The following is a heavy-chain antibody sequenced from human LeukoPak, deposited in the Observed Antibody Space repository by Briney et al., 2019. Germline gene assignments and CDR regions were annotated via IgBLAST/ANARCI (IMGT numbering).Heavy chain of an antibody. CDR1: GGSITSGGYY. Sequence: PSQTLSRTCTVSGGSITSGGYYWSWIRQHAGKGLEWIGYIYYSGSTSYNPSLKSRVTISLDTSRNQFSLKLRSVTAADTAVYYCAREMDYYDSGGYYLQWFDPWGQGTLVTVSS. V-gene: IGHV4-31*03. CDR3: AREMDYYDSGGYYLQWFDP. D-gene: IGHD3-22*01. J-gene: IGHJ5*02. CDR2: IYYSGST.